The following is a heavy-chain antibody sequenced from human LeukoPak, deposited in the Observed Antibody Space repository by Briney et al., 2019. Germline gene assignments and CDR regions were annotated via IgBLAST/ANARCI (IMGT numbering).Heavy chain of an antibody. J-gene: IGHJ6*02. CDR3: TTDRRIAVAGYYYYGMDV. V-gene: IGHV3-15*07. CDR1: GFTLSSYA. D-gene: IGHD6-19*01. CDR2: IKSKTEGGTI. Sequence: GRTLRLSRAASGFTLSSYAMNGVRQAPGKGVEWVAGIKSKTEGGTIDYATPVKGRFTISRDDSKNTLFLQMNSLNTEDTAVYNCTTDRRIAVAGYYYYGMDVWGQGTTVTVSS.